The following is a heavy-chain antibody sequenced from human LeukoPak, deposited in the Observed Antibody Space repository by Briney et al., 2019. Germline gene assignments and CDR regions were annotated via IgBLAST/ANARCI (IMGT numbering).Heavy chain of an antibody. J-gene: IGHJ4*02. V-gene: IGHV3-30*04. CDR2: ISYDGNNK. CDR3: ARAGGSYQVFDY. CDR1: GFTFSSYA. D-gene: IGHD1-26*01. Sequence: GGSLRLSCAASGFTFSSYAMHWVRQAPGKGLEWVAIISYDGNNKYYADSVKGRFTISRDSSKNTLYLQMNSLRAEDTAVYYCARAGGSYQVFDYWGQGTLVTVSS.